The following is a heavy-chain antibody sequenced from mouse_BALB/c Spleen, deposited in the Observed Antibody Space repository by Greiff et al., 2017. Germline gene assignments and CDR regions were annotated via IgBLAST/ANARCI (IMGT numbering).Heavy chain of an antibody. CDR2: INPYNDGT. V-gene: IGHV1-14*01. D-gene: IGHD2-14*01. CDR3: ARGYDENWYFDV. Sequence: LVESGPELVKPGASVKMSCKASGYTFTSYVMHWVKQKPGQGLEWIGYINPYNDGTKYNEKFKGKATLTSDKSSSTAYMELSSLTSEDSAVYYCARGYDENWYFDVWGAGTTVTVSS. J-gene: IGHJ1*01. CDR1: GYTFTSYV.